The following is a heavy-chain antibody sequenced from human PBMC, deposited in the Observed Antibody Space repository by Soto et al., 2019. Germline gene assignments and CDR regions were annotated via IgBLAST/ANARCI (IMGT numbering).Heavy chain of an antibody. V-gene: IGHV3-23*01. Sequence: EVPLLESGGGLVQPGGSLRLSCAASGFTFSSYAMSWVRQAPGKGLEWVSAISGSGGSTYYADSVKGRFTISRDNXKNTLYLQMNSLRAEDTAVYYCAKFTGTTLGYFDYWGQGTLVTVSS. J-gene: IGHJ4*02. CDR3: AKFTGTTLGYFDY. CDR2: ISGSGGST. CDR1: GFTFSSYA. D-gene: IGHD1-7*01.